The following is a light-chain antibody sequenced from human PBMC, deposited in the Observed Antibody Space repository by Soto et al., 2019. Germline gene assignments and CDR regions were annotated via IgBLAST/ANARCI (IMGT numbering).Light chain of an antibody. J-gene: IGKJ1*01. CDR3: QQYGSSPAT. CDR1: QSVSSSY. CDR2: VAS. Sequence: EIVLTQSPGTLSLSPGERATLSCRASQSVSSSYLAWYQQKPGQAPRLLIYVASSRATGIPDRFSGGGSGTDFTLTISRLEPEDFAVYYCQQYGSSPATFGQGTKVEIK. V-gene: IGKV3-20*01.